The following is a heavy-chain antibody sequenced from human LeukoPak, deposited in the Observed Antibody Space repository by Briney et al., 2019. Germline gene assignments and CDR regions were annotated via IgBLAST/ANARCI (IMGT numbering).Heavy chain of an antibody. D-gene: IGHD3-3*01. Sequence: ASVKVSCKASGYTFTGYYMHWVRQAPGQGLEWMGRINPNSGGTNYAQKFQGRVTMTKDTSISTAYMELSRLRSDDTAVYYCARGGYDFVYYYYGMDVWGQGTTVTVSS. J-gene: IGHJ6*02. V-gene: IGHV1-2*06. CDR3: ARGGYDFVYYYYGMDV. CDR2: INPNSGGT. CDR1: GYTFTGYY.